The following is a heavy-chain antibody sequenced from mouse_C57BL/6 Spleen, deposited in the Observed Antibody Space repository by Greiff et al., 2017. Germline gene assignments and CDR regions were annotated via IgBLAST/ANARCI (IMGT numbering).Heavy chain of an antibody. D-gene: IGHD2-3*01. CDR3: ARARWLLPDY. CDR2: INPNNGGT. V-gene: IGHV1-26*01. J-gene: IGHJ2*01. Sequence: VQLQQSGPELVKPGASVKISCKASGYTFTDYYMNWVKQSHGKSLEWIGDINPNNGGTSYNQKFKGKATLTVDKSSSTAYMELRSLTSEDSAVYYCARARWLLPDYWGQGTTLTVSS. CDR1: GYTFTDYY.